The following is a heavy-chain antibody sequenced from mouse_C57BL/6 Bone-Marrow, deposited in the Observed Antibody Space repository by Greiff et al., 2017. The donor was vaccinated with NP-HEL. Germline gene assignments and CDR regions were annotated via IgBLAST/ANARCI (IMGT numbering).Heavy chain of an antibody. D-gene: IGHD1-1*01. CDR1: GFTFSDYY. J-gene: IGHJ1*03. CDR3: AREGYYYGTSYFDV. Sequence: EVHLVESEGGLVQPGSSMKLSCTASGFTFSDYYMAWVRQVPEKGLEWVANINYDGSSTYYLDSLKSRFIISRDNAKNILYLQMSSLKSEDTATYYCAREGYYYGTSYFDVWGTGTTVTVSS. V-gene: IGHV5-16*01. CDR2: INYDGSST.